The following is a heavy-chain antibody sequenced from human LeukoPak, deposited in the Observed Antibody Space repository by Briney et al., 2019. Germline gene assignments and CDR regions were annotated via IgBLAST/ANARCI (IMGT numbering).Heavy chain of an antibody. J-gene: IGHJ4*02. V-gene: IGHV1-8*01. CDR3: ARGPLSGWYQIDY. Sequence: EASVNVSCKASGYTFTSYDINWVRQATGQGLEWMGWMNPNSGNTGYAQKFQGRVTMTRNTSISTAYMELSSLRSEDTAVYYCARGPLSGWYQIDYWGQGTLVTVSS. CDR1: GYTFTSYD. D-gene: IGHD6-19*01. CDR2: MNPNSGNT.